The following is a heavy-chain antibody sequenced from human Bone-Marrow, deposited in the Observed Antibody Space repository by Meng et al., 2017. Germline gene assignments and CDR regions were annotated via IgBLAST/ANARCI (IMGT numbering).Heavy chain of an antibody. CDR2: IYYSGST. J-gene: IGHJ4*02. V-gene: IGHV4-39*01. D-gene: IGHD5-24*01. CDR3: ARHMEMSTIINLFDF. Sequence: QLQLQESGPGRVKPPETLSLTCTVSGDSRSSSSYYWGWIRQPPGKGLEWIGSIYYSGSTYYNPSLKSRITISVDTSKNQFSLKLSSVTAADTAVYYCARHMEMSTIINLFDFWGQGALVTVSS. CDR1: GDSRSSSSYY.